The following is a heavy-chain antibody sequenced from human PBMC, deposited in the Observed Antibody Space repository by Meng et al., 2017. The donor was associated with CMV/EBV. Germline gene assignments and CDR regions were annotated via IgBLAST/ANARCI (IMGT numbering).Heavy chain of an antibody. V-gene: IGHV4-34*01. Sequence: VQLQQSRAGLFKPSETLTLTCAVYGGSFSGYHWSWISQPPGKGLEWIGEINHSGSTNYNPSLQSRVTISVDTSKTQFSLKLSSVTAADTAVYYCARGRTGEHDFWSGYWADYWGQGTLVTVSS. J-gene: IGHJ4*02. D-gene: IGHD3-3*01. CDR1: GGSFSGYH. CDR3: ARGRTGEHDFWSGYWADY. CDR2: INHSGST.